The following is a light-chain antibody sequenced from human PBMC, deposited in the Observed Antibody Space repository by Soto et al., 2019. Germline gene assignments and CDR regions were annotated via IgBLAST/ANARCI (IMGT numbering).Light chain of an antibody. CDR2: DAS. CDR1: QSVGIS. J-gene: IGKJ5*01. V-gene: IGKV3-11*01. CDR3: QHRSTWPRA. Sequence: EIVLTQSPATLSLSPGERATLSCRASQSVGISLGWYQQRPGQAPRLLIYDASKRAAGIPARFSGSGSGTDFTLTINILEPEDFAVYYCQHRSTWPRAFGQGTRLESK.